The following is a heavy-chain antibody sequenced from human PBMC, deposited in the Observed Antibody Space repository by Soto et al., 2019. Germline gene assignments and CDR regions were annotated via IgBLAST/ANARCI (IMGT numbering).Heavy chain of an antibody. CDR3: ARSGDSSGWYEYYYMDV. CDR1: GGSISSYY. CDR2: IYYSGST. Sequence: SETLSLTCTVSGGSISSYYWSWIRQPPGKGLEWIGYIYYSGSTNYNPSLKSRVTISVDTSKNQFCLKLSSVTAADTAVYYCARSGDSSGWYEYYYMDVWGKGTTVTVSS. J-gene: IGHJ6*03. V-gene: IGHV4-59*08. D-gene: IGHD6-19*01.